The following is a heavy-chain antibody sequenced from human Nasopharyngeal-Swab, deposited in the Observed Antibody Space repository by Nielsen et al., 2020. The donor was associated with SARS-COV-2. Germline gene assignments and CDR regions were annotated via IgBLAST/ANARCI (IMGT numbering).Heavy chain of an antibody. J-gene: IGHJ6*03. CDR3: AKDLKPMYYDFWSGYYTDYYYYMDV. Sequence: VRQAPGKGLEWVSAISGSGGSTYYADSVKGRFTISRDNSKNTLYLQMNSLRAEDTAVYYCAKDLKPMYYDFWSGYYTDYYYYMDVWGKGTPVTVSS. CDR2: ISGSGGST. D-gene: IGHD3-3*01. V-gene: IGHV3-23*01.